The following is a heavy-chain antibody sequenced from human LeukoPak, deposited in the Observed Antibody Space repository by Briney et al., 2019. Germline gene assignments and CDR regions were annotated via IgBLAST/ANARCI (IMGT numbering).Heavy chain of an antibody. Sequence: GASVKVSCKASGYTFTSYYMHWVRQAPGQGLEWMGIINPSGGSTSYAQKFQGRVTMTRDMSTSTVYMELSSLRSEDTAVYYCARAGNDYGGSSVMSYWGQGTLVTVSS. V-gene: IGHV1-46*01. CDR1: GYTFTSYY. D-gene: IGHD4-23*01. CDR3: ARAGNDYGGSSVMSY. J-gene: IGHJ4*02. CDR2: INPSGGST.